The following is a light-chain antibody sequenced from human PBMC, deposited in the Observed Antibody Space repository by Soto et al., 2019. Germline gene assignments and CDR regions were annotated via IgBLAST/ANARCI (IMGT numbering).Light chain of an antibody. J-gene: IGKJ1*01. CDR3: QQYGNSPQT. Sequence: EIVMTQSPATLSGSPGERATLSCRAGQSVSSSSLAWYQQKPGQAPRLLIYDASSRATGIPDRFSGSGSGTDFTLTISRLEPEDFAVYYCQQYGNSPQTFGQGTKVDIK. CDR2: DAS. CDR1: QSVSSSS. V-gene: IGKV3-20*01.